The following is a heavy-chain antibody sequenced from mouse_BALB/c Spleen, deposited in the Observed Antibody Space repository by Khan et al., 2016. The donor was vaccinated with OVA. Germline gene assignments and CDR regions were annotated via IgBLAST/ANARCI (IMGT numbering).Heavy chain of an antibody. CDR3: ARGYEFCAH. Sequence: EVQLQQSGPDLVKAGASVKISCKASGYSFTVYYLNWVKQSHGKGPEWIGRVNPNNGDTNYNQKFKDKAILTVARSSTTAYMELRSLTSEDSAVFYCARGYEFCAHWGQGTLVTVSA. CDR1: GYSFTVYY. D-gene: IGHD2-14*01. CDR2: VNPNNGDT. V-gene: IGHV1-26*01. J-gene: IGHJ3*01.